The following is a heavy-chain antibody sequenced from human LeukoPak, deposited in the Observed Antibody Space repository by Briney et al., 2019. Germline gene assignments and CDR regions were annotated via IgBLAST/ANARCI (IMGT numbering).Heavy chain of an antibody. Sequence: GGSLRLPCTASEFTFSTYAMHWVRQSPGKGLEWVSGTSGGGGGKFYANSVKGRFTISRDKSKSTLYLQMNSLKAEDAAVYYCAKDNAYYPIYCFGSWGQGTLVTVSS. D-gene: IGHD3-22*01. J-gene: IGHJ4*02. CDR3: AKDNAYYPIYCFGS. CDR2: TSGGGGGK. CDR1: EFTFSTYA. V-gene: IGHV3-23*01.